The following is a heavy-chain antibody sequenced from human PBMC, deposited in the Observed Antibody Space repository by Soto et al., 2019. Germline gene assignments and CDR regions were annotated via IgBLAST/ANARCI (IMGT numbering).Heavy chain of an antibody. CDR1: GFTFSSYA. D-gene: IGHD2-21*02. V-gene: IGHV3-30-3*01. Sequence: QVQLVESGGGVVQPGRSLRLSCAASGFTFSSYAMHWVRQAPGKGLEWVSVISYDGSNKYYADSVKGRFTISRDNSKNTLYLQMNSLRAEDTAVYYCARGGVTPWGSLYYWGQGTLGTVSS. J-gene: IGHJ4*02. CDR2: ISYDGSNK. CDR3: ARGGVTPWGSLYY.